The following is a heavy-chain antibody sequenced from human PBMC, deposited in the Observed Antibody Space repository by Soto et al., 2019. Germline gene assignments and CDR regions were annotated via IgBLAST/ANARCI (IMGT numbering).Heavy chain of an antibody. V-gene: IGHV3-30*03. J-gene: IGHJ4*02. D-gene: IGHD2-8*01. CDR2: ISNDGSRR. CDR1: GFTFCNFG. CDR3: ARGCSGGTNGFYFDF. Sequence: QVQLVESGGGVVQPGRSLRLSCEASGFTFCNFGIHWVRQAPGKGLEWVADISNDGSRRYYAGSVQGRFTISRDNSRNTVYLQMYILTAVDTAVYFCARGCSGGTNGFYFDFWGQRILVTVST.